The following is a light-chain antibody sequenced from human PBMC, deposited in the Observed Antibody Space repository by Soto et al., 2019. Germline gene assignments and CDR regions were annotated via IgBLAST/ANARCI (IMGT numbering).Light chain of an antibody. CDR3: SSYTSSSTLV. Sequence: QSVLTQSASVSGSPGQSITISCTGTSSDVGGYKYVSWYQQHPDKAPKLMIFEVRNRPSGVSNRFSGSKSGNTASLTISGLQAEDEADYYCSSYTSSSTLVFGTGTKVTVL. CDR1: SSDVGGYKY. CDR2: EVR. V-gene: IGLV2-14*01. J-gene: IGLJ1*01.